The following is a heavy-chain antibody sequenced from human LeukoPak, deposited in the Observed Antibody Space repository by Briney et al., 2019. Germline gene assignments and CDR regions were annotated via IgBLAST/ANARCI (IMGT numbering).Heavy chain of an antibody. CDR1: GGTFSSYG. CDR2: INPSGGST. D-gene: IGHD4-11*01. CDR3: ARVVTTSPVDY. Sequence: ASVKVSCKASGGTFSSYGISWVRQAPGQGLEWMGIINPSGGSTSYAQKFQGRVTMTRDTSTSTVYMELSSLRSEDTAVYYCARVVTTSPVDYWGQGTLVTVSS. V-gene: IGHV1-46*01. J-gene: IGHJ4*02.